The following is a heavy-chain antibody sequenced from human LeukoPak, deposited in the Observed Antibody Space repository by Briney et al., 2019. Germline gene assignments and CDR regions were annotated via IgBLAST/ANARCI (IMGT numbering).Heavy chain of an antibody. CDR3: ARVSTLQYYYYMDV. J-gene: IGHJ6*03. CDR1: GGSISSYY. CDR2: IYHSGST. V-gene: IGHV4-59*01. Sequence: PSETLSLTCTVSGGSISSYYWSWIRQPPGKGLECIGYIYHSGSTNYNPSLKSRVTILVDTSNKQFSLKLSSVTAADTAVYYCARVSTLQYYYYMDVWGKGTTVTVSS.